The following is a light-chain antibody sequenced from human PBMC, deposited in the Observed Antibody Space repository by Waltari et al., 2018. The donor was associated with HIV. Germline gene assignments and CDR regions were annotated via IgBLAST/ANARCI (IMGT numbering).Light chain of an antibody. CDR1: GKELGAYEY. J-gene: IGLJ3*02. Sequence: QSALTQPASVSGSPGQSVTVSCSGSGKELGAYEYVTWVRKHPDKAPQLIIFDVSKRPSGISDRFSASKSGNTASLTISGLQPEDEADYFCCSYTSSDTWVFGGGTKVTLL. CDR3: CSYTSSDTWV. V-gene: IGLV2-14*03. CDR2: DVS.